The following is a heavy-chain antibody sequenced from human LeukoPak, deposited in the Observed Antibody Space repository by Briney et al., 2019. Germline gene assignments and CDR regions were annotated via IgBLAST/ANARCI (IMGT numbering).Heavy chain of an antibody. CDR2: INPSGGST. J-gene: IGHJ4*02. CDR3: ARVGAYCSSTSCYLDY. CDR1: GYTFTSYY. Sequence: AASVKVSCTASGYTFTSYYMHWVRQAPGQGLEWMGIINPSGGSTSYAQKFQGRVTMTRDRSTSTVYMELSSLRSEDTAVYYCARVGAYCSSTSCYLDYWGQGTLVTVSS. D-gene: IGHD2-2*01. V-gene: IGHV1-46*01.